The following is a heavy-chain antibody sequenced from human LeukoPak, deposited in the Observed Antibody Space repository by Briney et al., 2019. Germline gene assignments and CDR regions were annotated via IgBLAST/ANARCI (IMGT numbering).Heavy chain of an antibody. CDR1: GGSISSGGHY. Sequence: SETLSLTCTVSGGSISSGGHYWSWIRQHPGKGLEWIGYIYYSGSTYYNPSLKSRVTISVDTSKNQFSLKLSSVTAADTAVYYCARGSGGHYYDSSGYYYGDYWGQGTLVTVSS. D-gene: IGHD3-22*01. V-gene: IGHV4-31*03. CDR3: ARGSGGHYYDSSGYYYGDY. J-gene: IGHJ4*02. CDR2: IYYSGST.